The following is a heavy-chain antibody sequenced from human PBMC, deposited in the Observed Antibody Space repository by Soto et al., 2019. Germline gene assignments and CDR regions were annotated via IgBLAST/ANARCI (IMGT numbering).Heavy chain of an antibody. CDR3: ARQDYDILTGYYYFDY. J-gene: IGHJ4*02. D-gene: IGHD3-9*01. Sequence: SETLSLTCTVSGGSISSYYWSWIRQPPGKGLEWIGYIYYSGSTNYNPSLKSRVTISVDTSKNQFSLKLSSVTAADTAVYYCARQDYDILTGYYYFDYWGQGTLVTVSS. CDR1: GGSISSYY. CDR2: IYYSGST. V-gene: IGHV4-59*08.